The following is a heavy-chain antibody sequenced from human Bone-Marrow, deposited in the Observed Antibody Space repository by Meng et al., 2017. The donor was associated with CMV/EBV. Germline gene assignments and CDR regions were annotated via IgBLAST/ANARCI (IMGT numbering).Heavy chain of an antibody. CDR3: ARAVAPNWFDP. D-gene: IGHD6-19*01. CDR1: GYSFTSYW. J-gene: IGHJ5*02. Sequence: KVSCKGSGYSFTSYWIGWVRQMPGKGLEWMGIIYPGDSDTKYSPSFQGQVTISADKSISTAYLQWSSLKDSDTAMYYCARAVAPNWFDPWGQGTLVTVSS. V-gene: IGHV5-51*01. CDR2: IYPGDSDT.